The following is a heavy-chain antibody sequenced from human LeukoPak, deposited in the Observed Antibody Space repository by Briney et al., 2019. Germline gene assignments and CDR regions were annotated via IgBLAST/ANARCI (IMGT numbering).Heavy chain of an antibody. CDR3: AKGLGSGWYLFEY. CDR2: ISGGGGST. V-gene: IGHV3-23*01. D-gene: IGHD6-19*01. Sequence: PGGSLRLSCAGSGFTFSSNAMSWVRQAPGKGLEWVSAISGGGGSTYYADSVKGRFTISRDDSKNTLYVQMNSLRAEDTAVYYCAKGLGSGWYLFEYWGQGTLVTVPS. J-gene: IGHJ4*02. CDR1: GFTFSSNA.